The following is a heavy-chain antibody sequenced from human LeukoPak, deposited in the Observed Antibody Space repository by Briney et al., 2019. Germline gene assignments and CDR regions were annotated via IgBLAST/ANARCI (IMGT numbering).Heavy chain of an antibody. V-gene: IGHV3-23*01. CDR3: AGGNRWGSGSYGSGY. J-gene: IGHJ4*02. D-gene: IGHD3-10*01. Sequence: QPGGSLRLSCAASGFTFSSYWMSWVRQAPGKGLEWVSAISGSGDNTYYADSVKGRFTISRDNSKNTLYLQMNSLRAEDTAVYYCAGGNRWGSGSYGSGYWGQGTLVTVSS. CDR2: ISGSGDNT. CDR1: GFTFSSYW.